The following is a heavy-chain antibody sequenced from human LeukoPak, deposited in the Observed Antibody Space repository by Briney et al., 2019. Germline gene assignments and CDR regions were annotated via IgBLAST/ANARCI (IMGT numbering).Heavy chain of an antibody. CDR2: ITDTGSGT. Sequence: GGSLRLSCAASGFTFSSYGMSWVRQAPGMRLEWVSAITDTGSGTYYADSVKGRFTISRDNSKNTLYLQMNSLRAKDTAVYYCAKRVPYSTSSVYFDYWGQGTLVTVSS. CDR3: AKRVPYSTSSVYFDY. V-gene: IGHV3-23*01. D-gene: IGHD6-6*01. CDR1: GFTFSSYG. J-gene: IGHJ4*02.